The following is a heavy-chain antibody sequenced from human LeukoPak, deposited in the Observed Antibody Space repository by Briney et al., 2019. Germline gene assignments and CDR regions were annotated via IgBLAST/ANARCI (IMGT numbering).Heavy chain of an antibody. D-gene: IGHD3-16*01. CDR2: IYGAGSP. CDR1: GFTVSSNY. Sequence: TGGSLRLSCAASGFTVSSNYMSWVRQAPGKGLEWVSLIYGAGSPYYADSVKGRFTLSRDNSKNTLFLQMDNLRAEDTGVYYCAGGYFSAPNYWGQGTLVTVSS. V-gene: IGHV3-66*01. J-gene: IGHJ4*02. CDR3: AGGYFSAPNY.